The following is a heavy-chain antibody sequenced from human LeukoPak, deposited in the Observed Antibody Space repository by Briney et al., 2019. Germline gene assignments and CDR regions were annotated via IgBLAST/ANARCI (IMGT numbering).Heavy chain of an antibody. V-gene: IGHV1-46*01. CDR1: GYTFTSYY. Sequence: ASVKVSCKASGYTFTSYYMHWVRQAPGQGLEWMGIINPSGGSTSYAQKFQGRVTMTRDTSTSTVYMELSSPRSEDTAVYYCARGYYDSSGYWPKAAYYYGMDVWGQGTTVTVSS. D-gene: IGHD3-22*01. CDR2: INPSGGST. J-gene: IGHJ6*02. CDR3: ARGYYDSSGYWPKAAYYYGMDV.